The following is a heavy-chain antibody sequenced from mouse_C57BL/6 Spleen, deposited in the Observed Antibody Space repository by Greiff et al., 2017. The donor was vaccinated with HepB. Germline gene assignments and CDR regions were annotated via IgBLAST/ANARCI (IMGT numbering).Heavy chain of an antibody. V-gene: IGHV1-81*01. CDR3: ARSGYGSSYYYYAMDY. CDR1: GYTFTSYG. CDR2: IYPRSGNT. J-gene: IGHJ4*01. Sequence: QVQLKQSGAELARPGASVKLSCKASGYTFTSYGISWVKQRTGQGLEWIGEIYPRSGNTYYNEKFKGKATLTADKSSSTAYMELRSLTSEDSAVYFCARSGYGSSYYYYAMDYWGQGTSVTVSS. D-gene: IGHD1-1*01.